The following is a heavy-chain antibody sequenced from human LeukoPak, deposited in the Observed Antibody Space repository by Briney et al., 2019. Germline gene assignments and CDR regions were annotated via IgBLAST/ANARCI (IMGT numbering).Heavy chain of an antibody. Sequence: PSETLSLTCTVSGGSISSYIWSWRRESPGTGLERICLMYHSASTNYNPSPKSRVIMSQDTSTNQFSLQVHSVTAADSAVYYCARSFRGYSQGSYYYAMDVWGQGTTVTVFS. CDR1: GGSISSYI. CDR2: MYHSAST. D-gene: IGHD5-18*01. CDR3: ARSFRGYSQGSYYYAMDV. V-gene: IGHV4-59*01. J-gene: IGHJ6*02.